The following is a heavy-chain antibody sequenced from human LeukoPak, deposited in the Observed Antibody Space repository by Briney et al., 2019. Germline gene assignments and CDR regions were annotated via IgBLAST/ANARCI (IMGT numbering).Heavy chain of an antibody. V-gene: IGHV1-2*02. CDR1: GYTFTAYY. Sequence: ASVKVSCKASGYTFTAYYIHWVRQAPGQGLEWMGWINPNSGGTNYAQKFQGRVTMTRDTSISSSYMELSSLTSDDAAVYYCGRALYNWNDVGYDYWGQGTLVTVSS. D-gene: IGHD1-1*01. CDR3: GRALYNWNDVGYDY. J-gene: IGHJ4*02. CDR2: INPNSGGT.